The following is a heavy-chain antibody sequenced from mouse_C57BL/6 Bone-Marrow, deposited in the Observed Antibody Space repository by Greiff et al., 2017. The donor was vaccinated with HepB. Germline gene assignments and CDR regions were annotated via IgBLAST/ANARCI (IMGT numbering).Heavy chain of an antibody. CDR1: GFNFKDDY. CDR3: TTGIRRYFYWYFDV. V-gene: IGHV14-4*01. J-gene: IGHJ1*03. D-gene: IGHD1-1*01. Sequence: VQLQQSGAELVRPGASVKLSCTASGFNFKDDYMHWVKQRPEQGLEWIGWIDPENGDTEYASKFQGKATITADTSSNTAYLQLSSLTSEDTAVYYCTTGIRRYFYWYFDVWGTGTTVTVSS. CDR2: IDPENGDT.